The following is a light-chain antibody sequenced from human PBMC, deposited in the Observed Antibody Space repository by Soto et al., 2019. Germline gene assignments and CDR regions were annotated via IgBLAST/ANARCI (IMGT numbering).Light chain of an antibody. CDR1: SSYVGAYNY. CDR3: CSYADTYVE. J-gene: IGLJ2*01. Sequence: QSVLTQPRSVSGPPGQSVAISCTGTSSYVGAYNYVSWYQQHPGKAPKLMIYDVDKRPSGVPDRFSGSKSGNTASLTISGLQAEDEADYYCCSYADTYVELGGGTKLTVL. CDR2: DVD. V-gene: IGLV2-11*01.